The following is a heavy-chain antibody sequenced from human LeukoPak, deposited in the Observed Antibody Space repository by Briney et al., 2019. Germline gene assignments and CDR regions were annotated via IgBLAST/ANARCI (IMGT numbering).Heavy chain of an antibody. D-gene: IGHD6-19*01. CDR1: GGSISSYY. Sequence: PSETLSLTCTVSGGSISSYYWSWIRQPPGKGLEGIGYIYYSGSTNYNPSLTSRVTISVDTSKNQFSLKLSPVTAADTAVYYCARCSSGWYEDYWGQGTLVTVSS. V-gene: IGHV4-59*08. CDR2: IYYSGST. CDR3: ARCSSGWYEDY. J-gene: IGHJ4*02.